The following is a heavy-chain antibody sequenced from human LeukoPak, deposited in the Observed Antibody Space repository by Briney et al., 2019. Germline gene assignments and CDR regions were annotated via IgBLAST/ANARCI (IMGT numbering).Heavy chain of an antibody. CDR3: ARGLRYFDWLDTYFDY. Sequence: ASVKVSCKASGYTFTNYYMHWVRQAPGQGLEWMGIINPSGGSTNYAQKFQGRVTMTRDTSTSTVYMELSSLRSEDTAVYYCARGLRYFDWLDTYFDYWGQGTLVTVSS. J-gene: IGHJ4*02. CDR2: INPSGGST. V-gene: IGHV1-46*01. D-gene: IGHD3-9*01. CDR1: GYTFTNYY.